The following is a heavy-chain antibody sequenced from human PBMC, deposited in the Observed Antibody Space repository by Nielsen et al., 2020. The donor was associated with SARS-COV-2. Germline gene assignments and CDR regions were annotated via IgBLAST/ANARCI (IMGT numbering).Heavy chain of an antibody. CDR1: GYSISSGHW. CDR2: IYHTGST. CDR3: ARGQGRSIWDWGYYYFYMDV. V-gene: IGHV4-4*02. J-gene: IGHJ6*03. D-gene: IGHD3-3*02. Sequence: SETLSLTCAVSGYSISSGHWWGWVRQSPGKGLECIGEIYHTGSTNYNPSLQSRVTISVDKSNNQFSLKMTSVTAADTAVYYCARGQGRSIWDWGYYYFYMDVWGKGTTVTVSS.